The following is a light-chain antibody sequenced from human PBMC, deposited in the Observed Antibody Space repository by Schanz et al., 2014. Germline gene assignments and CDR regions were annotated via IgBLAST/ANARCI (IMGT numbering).Light chain of an antibody. V-gene: IGLV2-23*01. CDR2: EAT. Sequence: QSALTQPASVSGSPGQSVTISCTGISSDVGSYKLVSWYQQHPGKAPKLMIYEATKRPSGVSDRFSGSKSGKTASLTISGLQTEDEADYSCSSYALSTTFVIFGGGTKLTVL. CDR3: SSYALSTTFVI. J-gene: IGLJ2*01. CDR1: SSDVGSYKL.